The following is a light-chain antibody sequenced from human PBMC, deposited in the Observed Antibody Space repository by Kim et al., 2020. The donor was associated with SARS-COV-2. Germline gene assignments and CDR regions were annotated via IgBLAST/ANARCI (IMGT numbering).Light chain of an antibody. CDR3: ATWDDSLRV. CDR1: SSDIGSNT. CDR2: NND. J-gene: IGLJ3*02. Sequence: QSVLTQPPSASGTPGQRVTISCSGSSSDIGSNTVNWYQHLPGTAPKLLIYNNDQRPSGVPDRFSGSKSGTSASLAISGLQSEDEAEYYCATWDDSLRVFGGGTQLTVL. V-gene: IGLV1-44*01.